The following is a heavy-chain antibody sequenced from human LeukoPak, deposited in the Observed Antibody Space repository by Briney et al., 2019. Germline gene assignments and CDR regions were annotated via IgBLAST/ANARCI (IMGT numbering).Heavy chain of an antibody. CDR1: GGSISSYH. V-gene: IGHV4-59*01. CDR3: ARGSTMVRGVPTFDY. CDR2: IYYSGST. Sequence: SETLSLTCTVSGGSISSYHWSWIRQPPGKGLEWIGYIYYSGSTDYNPSLKSRVTISVDTSKNQFSLKLSSVTAADTAVYYCARGSTMVRGVPTFDYWGQGTLVTVSS. J-gene: IGHJ4*02. D-gene: IGHD3-10*01.